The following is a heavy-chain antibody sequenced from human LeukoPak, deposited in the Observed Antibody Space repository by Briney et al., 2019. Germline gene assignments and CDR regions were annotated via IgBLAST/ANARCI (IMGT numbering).Heavy chain of an antibody. CDR2: INPNSGGT. D-gene: IGHD6-6*01. CDR1: GYTFTGYY. J-gene: IGHJ4*02. CDR3: ATSDYSSSSEYYFDY. V-gene: IGHV1-2*06. Sequence: ASVKVSCKASGYTFTGYYMHWVRQAPGQGLEWMGRINPNSGGTNYAQKFQGRVTMTRDTSTSTAYMELSRLRSDDTAVYYCATSDYSSSSEYYFDYWGQGTLVTVS.